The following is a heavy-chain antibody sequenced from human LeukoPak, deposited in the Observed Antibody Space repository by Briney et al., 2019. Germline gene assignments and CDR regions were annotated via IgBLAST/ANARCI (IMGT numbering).Heavy chain of an antibody. D-gene: IGHD1-26*01. CDR3: ARVGGGAKDFDY. V-gene: IGHV1-18*01. CDR1: GYPFTRYG. Sequence: ASVKVSCKASGYPFTRYGISWVRQAPGQGLEWMGWISAYNGNANYAQKLQGRVTMTTDTSTSTAYMELRSLRSDDTAVYHCARVGGGAKDFDYWGQGTLVTVSS. CDR2: ISAYNGNA. J-gene: IGHJ4*02.